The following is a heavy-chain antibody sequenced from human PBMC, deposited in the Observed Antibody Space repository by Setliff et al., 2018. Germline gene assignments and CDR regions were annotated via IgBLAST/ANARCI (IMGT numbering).Heavy chain of an antibody. CDR1: GASITSGGFY. CDR2: ISPSGST. V-gene: IGHV4-61*09. D-gene: IGHD1-26*01. J-gene: IGHJ4*02. Sequence: SETLSLTCSVSGASITSGGFYWTWIRQPAGKGLEWIGHISPSGSTTYNPSVKSRVTISLDTSKNHFSLKLDSVTAADTALCYCARSPSSGAYWNPRPFYSDYWARGTLVTSPQ. CDR3: ARSPSSGAYWNPRPFYSDY.